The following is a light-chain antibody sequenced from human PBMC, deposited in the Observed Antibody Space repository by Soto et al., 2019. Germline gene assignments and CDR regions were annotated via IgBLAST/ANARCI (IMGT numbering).Light chain of an antibody. V-gene: IGKV3-20*01. CDR3: QQYGSSGT. J-gene: IGKJ1*01. CDR1: QSVSSSY. CDR2: GAS. Sequence: IVLTQSPGTLSLSPGERATLSCRASQSVSSSYLAWYQQKPGQAPRLLIYGASNRATGLPDRFSGSGSGTDFTLTISRLEPEDFAVYYCQQYGSSGTFGQGTKVDIK.